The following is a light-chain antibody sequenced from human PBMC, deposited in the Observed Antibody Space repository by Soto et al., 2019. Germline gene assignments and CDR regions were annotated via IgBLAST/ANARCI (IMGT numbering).Light chain of an antibody. CDR3: SSYTSSSTYV. V-gene: IGLV2-14*01. CDR2: EVS. J-gene: IGLJ1*01. CDR1: SSDVGTYNY. Sequence: SALTQPASVSGSPGQSITISCTGTSSDVGTYNYVSWYQLHPGKAPKLMVYEVSNRPSGVSNRFSGSKSGNTASLTISGLQAEDEAHYHCSSYTSSSTYVFGTGTKVNVL.